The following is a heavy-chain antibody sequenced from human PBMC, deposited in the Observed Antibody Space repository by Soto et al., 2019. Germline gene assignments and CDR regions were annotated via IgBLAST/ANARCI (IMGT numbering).Heavy chain of an antibody. CDR1: GFTFSNAW. J-gene: IGHJ4*02. CDR2: IKSKTDGGTT. CDR3: TTETYYDFWSGYFNFDY. V-gene: IGHV3-15*01. D-gene: IGHD3-3*01. Sequence: GGSLRLSCAASGFTFSNAWMSWVRQAPGKGLEWVGRIKSKTDGGTTDYAAPVKGRFTISRDDSKNTLYLQMNSLKTEDTAVYYCTTETYYDFWSGYFNFDYWGQGTLVTVSS.